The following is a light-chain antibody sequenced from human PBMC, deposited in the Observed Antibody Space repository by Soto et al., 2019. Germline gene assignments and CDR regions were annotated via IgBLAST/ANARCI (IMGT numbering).Light chain of an antibody. CDR2: KAS. Sequence: DIQMTQSPSTLSGSVGDRVTITCRASQTISSWLAWYQQKPGKAPKLLIYKASTLKSGVPSRFSGSGSGTEFTLTISSLQPDDFATYYCQQSYIPPFAFGPGTKVHMK. V-gene: IGKV1-5*03. J-gene: IGKJ3*01. CDR1: QTISSW. CDR3: QQSYIPPFA.